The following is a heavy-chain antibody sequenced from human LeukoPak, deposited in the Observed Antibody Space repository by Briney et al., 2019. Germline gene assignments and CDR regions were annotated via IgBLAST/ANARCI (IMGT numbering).Heavy chain of an antibody. J-gene: IGHJ5*02. CDR2: INSDGSST. CDR3: AKDLRSLYESGNYGWFDP. V-gene: IGHV3-74*01. D-gene: IGHD3-10*01. CDR1: GFTFSSYR. Sequence: GGSLRLSCAASGFTFSSYRMHWVRQAPGKGLVWVSRINSDGSSTAYADSVEGRFTISRDNARNTLYLQMNSLRAEDTAVYYCAKDLRSLYESGNYGWFDPWGQGALVTVSS.